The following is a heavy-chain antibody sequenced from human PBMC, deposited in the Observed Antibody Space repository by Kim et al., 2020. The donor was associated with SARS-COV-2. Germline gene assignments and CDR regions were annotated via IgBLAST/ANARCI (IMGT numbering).Heavy chain of an antibody. CDR3: ASDRRSTSWVYYFDY. V-gene: IGHV4-61*08. Sequence: SETLSLTCSVSGGSVSSGAYYWSWIRQPPGKGLEWIGYIYYSGTTNYNPSLKSRVTILVDTSKNQFSLRLSSVTAADTAVYYCASDRRSTSWVYYFDYWGQGTLVTVSS. CDR1: GGSVSSGAYY. J-gene: IGHJ4*02. D-gene: IGHD6-13*01. CDR2: IYYSGTT.